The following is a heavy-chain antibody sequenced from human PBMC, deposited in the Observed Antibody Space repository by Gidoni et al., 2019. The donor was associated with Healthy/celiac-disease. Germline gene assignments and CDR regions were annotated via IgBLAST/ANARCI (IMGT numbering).Heavy chain of an antibody. CDR2: IKSKTDGGTT. D-gene: IGHD6-13*01. Sequence: TGKGLEWVSRIKSKTDGGTTDYAAPVKGRFTISRDDSKNTLYLQMNSLKTEDTAVYYCTTDGAAAVTGGYWGQGTLVTVSS. CDR3: TTDGAAAVTGGY. J-gene: IGHJ4*02. V-gene: IGHV3-15*01.